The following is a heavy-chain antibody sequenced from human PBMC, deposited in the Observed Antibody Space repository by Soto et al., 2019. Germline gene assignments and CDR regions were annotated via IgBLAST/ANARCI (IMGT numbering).Heavy chain of an antibody. CDR2: MNPNSGNT. CDR3: ARASRGRVVVATYPELNHYYYYYMDV. Sequence: GASVKVSCKASGYTFTSYDINWVRQATGQGLEWMGWMNPNSGNTGYAQKFQGRVTMTRNTSISTAYMELSSLRSEDTAVYYCARASRGRVVVATYPELNHYYYYYMDVWGKGTTVTVSS. J-gene: IGHJ6*03. D-gene: IGHD2-15*01. CDR1: GYTFTSYD. V-gene: IGHV1-8*01.